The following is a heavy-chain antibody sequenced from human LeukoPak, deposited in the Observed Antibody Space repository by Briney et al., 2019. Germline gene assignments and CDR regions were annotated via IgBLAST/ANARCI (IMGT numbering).Heavy chain of an antibody. Sequence: PSETLSLTCTVSGGSISSYYWSWIRQPAGKGLEWIGRIYTSGSTNYNPSLKSRVTISVDTSKNQFSLKLSSVTAADTAVYYCARVDRGYCSGGNCGYYFDYWGQGTPVTVSS. CDR3: ARVDRGYCSGGNCGYYFDY. V-gene: IGHV4-4*07. J-gene: IGHJ4*02. CDR1: GGSISSYY. D-gene: IGHD2-15*01. CDR2: IYTSGST.